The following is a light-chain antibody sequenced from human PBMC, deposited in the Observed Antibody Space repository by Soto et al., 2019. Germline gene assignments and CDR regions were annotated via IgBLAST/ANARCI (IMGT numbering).Light chain of an antibody. CDR1: SGINVGTYR. V-gene: IGLV5-39*01. CDR2: YKSDSDK. CDR3: AIWYSATVV. J-gene: IGLJ2*01. Sequence: PVLTQPTSLSASPGASARFTCTLRSGINVGTYRIYWYQQKPGSPPRYLLRYKSDSDKQQGSGVPSRFSGSKDASTNAGLLLISGLQSEDEADYYCAIWYSATVVFGGGTKVTVL.